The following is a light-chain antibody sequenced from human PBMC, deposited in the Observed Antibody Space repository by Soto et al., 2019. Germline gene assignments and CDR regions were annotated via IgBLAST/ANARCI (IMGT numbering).Light chain of an antibody. Sequence: QSALTQPPSASGSPGQSVTISCTGTSSDVGGSNFVSWYQQHPGKAPKLMIYEVSKRPSGVPDRFSGSKSGNTASLTVSGLQGEDEAAYYCSSHAGNNNWGVFGGGTKPTVL. CDR2: EVS. CDR1: SSDVGGSNF. CDR3: SSHAGNNNWGV. J-gene: IGLJ3*02. V-gene: IGLV2-8*01.